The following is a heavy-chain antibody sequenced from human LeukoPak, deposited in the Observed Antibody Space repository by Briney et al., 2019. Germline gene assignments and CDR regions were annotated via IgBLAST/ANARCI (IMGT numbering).Heavy chain of an antibody. CDR2: ISGDGTET. CDR1: GLTFRNYA. Sequence: GGSLRLSCAASGLTFRNYAMTWVRQAPGKGLDWVSTISGDGTETFYADSVRGRYTISRDNSKNTLYLQMSSLRAGDTAVCYCAKGGHYSFFDYWGQGTLVTVSS. D-gene: IGHD3-10*01. V-gene: IGHV3-23*01. CDR3: AKGGHYSFFDY. J-gene: IGHJ4*02.